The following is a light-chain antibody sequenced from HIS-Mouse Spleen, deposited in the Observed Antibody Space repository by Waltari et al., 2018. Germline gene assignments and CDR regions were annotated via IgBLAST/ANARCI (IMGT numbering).Light chain of an antibody. CDR2: EVS. CDR3: SSYTSSSLYV. Sequence: QSALTQPASVSGSPAQSITISCTGTSSDVGGSNYVSWYQQHPGKAPKLMIYEVSNRPSGVSNRFSGSKSGNTASLTISGLQAEDEADYYCSSYTSSSLYVFGTGTKVTVL. J-gene: IGLJ1*01. V-gene: IGLV2-14*01. CDR1: SSDVGGSNY.